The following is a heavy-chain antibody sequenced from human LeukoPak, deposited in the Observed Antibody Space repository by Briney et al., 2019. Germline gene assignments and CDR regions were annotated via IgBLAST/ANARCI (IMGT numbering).Heavy chain of an antibody. Sequence: GGSLRLSCAASGFTFSSSAMSWVRQAPGKGLGWVSAISNNGGYTYYADSVQGRFTISRDNSKSTLCLQMNSLRVEDTAVYYCIVFGDSNHWGQGTLVTVSS. CDR3: IVFGDSNH. CDR1: GFTFSSSA. J-gene: IGHJ5*02. CDR2: ISNNGGYT. V-gene: IGHV3-23*01. D-gene: IGHD4-17*01.